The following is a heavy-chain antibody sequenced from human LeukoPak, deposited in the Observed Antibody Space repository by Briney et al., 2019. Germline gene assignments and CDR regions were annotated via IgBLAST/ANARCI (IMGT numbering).Heavy chain of an antibody. V-gene: IGHV4-34*01. CDR1: GGSFSGYY. CDR3: ARETTVGYFDD. D-gene: IGHD4-23*01. J-gene: IGHJ4*02. Sequence: SETLSLTCAVYGGSFSGYYWSWIRPPPGKGLEWIGEINHSGSTNYNPSLKSRVTISVDTSKNQFSLKLSSVTAADTAVYYCARETTVGYFDDWGQGTLVTVSS. CDR2: INHSGST.